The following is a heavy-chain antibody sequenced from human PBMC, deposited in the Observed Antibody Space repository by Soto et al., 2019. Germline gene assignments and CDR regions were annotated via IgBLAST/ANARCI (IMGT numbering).Heavy chain of an antibody. J-gene: IGHJ4*02. CDR3: ASGGSSLNFDS. CDR2: ITSDGSST. V-gene: IGHV3-74*01. D-gene: IGHD6-13*01. CDR1: GFTFRSYW. Sequence: EVQLVESGGGLVQPEGSLRLSCAASGFTFRSYWMQWVRQAPGKGLVWVSWITSDGSSTSYADSVKGRFTISRDNAKNTLFLQMNSLRAEDTAVYFCASGGSSLNFDSWGQGTLVTVSS.